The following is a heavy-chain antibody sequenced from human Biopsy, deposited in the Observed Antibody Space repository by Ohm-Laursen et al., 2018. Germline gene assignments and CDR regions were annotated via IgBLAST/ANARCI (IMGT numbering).Heavy chain of an antibody. J-gene: IGHJ3*01. CDR3: VGGQRGPPIGVTVPGDAFDL. CDR2: RIPYFNTI. V-gene: IGHV1-69*13. Sequence: EASVKVSCKASGVTFATYAFGWVRQAPRQGLEWMGGRIPYFNTIYYARNFQDRAVITADRSARTTDMQLSGLRPDDTAVYYCVGGQRGPPIGVTVPGDAFDLWGPGTMVTVSP. CDR1: GVTFATYA. D-gene: IGHD2/OR15-2a*01.